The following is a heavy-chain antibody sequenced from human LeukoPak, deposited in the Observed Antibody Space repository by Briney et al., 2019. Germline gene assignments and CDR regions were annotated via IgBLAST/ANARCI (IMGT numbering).Heavy chain of an antibody. CDR2: IHYSGNT. J-gene: IGHJ4*02. Sequence: SETLSLTCTVSAGSVNSSPYYWGWVRQPPGKGLEWIGSIHYSGNTYYNPSLKSRVTISVDTSRNQFSLKLSSVSAADRGIYYCAKHEGSHFDMSGYTFEYWGQGTLVTVSS. V-gene: IGHV4-39*01. CDR1: AGSVNSSPYY. CDR3: AKHEGSHFDMSGYTFEY. D-gene: IGHD3-22*01.